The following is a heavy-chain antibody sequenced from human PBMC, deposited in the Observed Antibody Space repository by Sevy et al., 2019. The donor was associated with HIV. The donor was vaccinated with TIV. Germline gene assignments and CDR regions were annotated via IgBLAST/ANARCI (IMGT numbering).Heavy chain of an antibody. CDR2: IRGSSSYI. D-gene: IGHD2-21*02. V-gene: IGHV3-21*01. J-gene: IGHJ4*02. Sequence: GGSLRLSCAASGFTFNIYSMNWVRQAPGKGLEWVSSIRGSSSYIFYADSLKGRFNISRDNAKNSLYLQMNSLRAEDTAVYYCARGRGDPRADCFDYWGQGTLVTVSS. CDR1: GFTFNIYS. CDR3: ARGRGDPRADCFDY.